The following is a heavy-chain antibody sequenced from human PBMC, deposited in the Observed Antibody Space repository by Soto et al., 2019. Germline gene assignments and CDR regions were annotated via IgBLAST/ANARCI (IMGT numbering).Heavy chain of an antibody. D-gene: IGHD3-16*02. CDR1: GYTFTNYA. J-gene: IGHJ3*01. CDR2: LNAGNRNT. V-gene: IGHV1-3*01. Sequence: QVHLVQSGAEVKKPGASVKVSCKASGYTFTNYALHWVRQAPGQRLEWMGWLNAGNRNTEYSRKFPGTGTMTKATSAGTAYLEWGSLGSDDTAVYYCARGFDSVWGSYRSDAFDVWGQGTVVTVTS. CDR3: ARGFDSVWGSYRSDAFDV.